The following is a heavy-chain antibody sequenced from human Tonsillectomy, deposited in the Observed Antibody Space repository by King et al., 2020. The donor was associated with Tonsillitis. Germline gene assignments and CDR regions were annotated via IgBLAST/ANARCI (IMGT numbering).Heavy chain of an antibody. V-gene: IGHV1-18*01. CDR2: ISAYNGNP. CDR1: GYTLTNYG. J-gene: IGHJ4*02. Sequence: VQLVESGAEVKKPGASVKVSCKASGYTLTNYGISWVRQAPGQGLEWMGWISAYNGNPNYAQKRQGRVTMTTDPPTSTVYMELRSLRSDDTAVYYCAREMYSGGCYRGPFDYWGQGTLVTVSS. CDR3: AREMYSGGCYRGPFDY. D-gene: IGHD2-15*01.